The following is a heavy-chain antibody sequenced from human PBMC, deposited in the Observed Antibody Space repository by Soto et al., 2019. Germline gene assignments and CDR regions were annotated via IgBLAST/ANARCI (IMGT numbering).Heavy chain of an antibody. CDR1: GGTFSSYT. Sequence: QVQLVQSGAEVKKPGSSVKVSCKASGGTFSSYTISWVRQAPGQGLEWMGRIIPILGIANYAQKFQGRVTITADKSTSTANMELSSLRSEDTAVYYCARGAHIVVVGRYWGQGTLVTVSS. J-gene: IGHJ4*02. D-gene: IGHD2-21*01. CDR3: ARGAHIVVVGRY. V-gene: IGHV1-69*02. CDR2: IIPILGIA.